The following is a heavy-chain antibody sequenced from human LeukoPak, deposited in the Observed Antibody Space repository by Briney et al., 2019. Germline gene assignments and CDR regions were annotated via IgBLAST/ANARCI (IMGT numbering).Heavy chain of an antibody. J-gene: IGHJ4*02. Sequence: ASVTVSFKASGYTFTGYYMHWVRQAPGQGLEWMGWINPNSGGTNYAQKFQGRVTMTRDTSISTAYMELSRLRSDDTAVYYCARDLVPGDRGYWGQGTLVTVSS. CDR2: INPNSGGT. CDR1: GYTFTGYY. V-gene: IGHV1-2*02. CDR3: ARDLVPGDRGY. D-gene: IGHD6-6*01.